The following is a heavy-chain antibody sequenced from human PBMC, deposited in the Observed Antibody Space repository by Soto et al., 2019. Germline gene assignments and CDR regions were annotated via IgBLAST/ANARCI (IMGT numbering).Heavy chain of an antibody. J-gene: IGHJ4*02. Sequence: EVQLVESGGGLVQPGRSLRLSCAASGFTFDDYAMHWVRQAPGKGLEWVSGISRNSGSIGYADSVKGRFTISRDNAKNSLYLQMNSLRAEDTALYYCAKPFYYDSSGYFDYWGQGTLVTVSS. CDR1: GFTFDDYA. D-gene: IGHD3-22*01. V-gene: IGHV3-9*01. CDR3: AKPFYYDSSGYFDY. CDR2: ISRNSGSI.